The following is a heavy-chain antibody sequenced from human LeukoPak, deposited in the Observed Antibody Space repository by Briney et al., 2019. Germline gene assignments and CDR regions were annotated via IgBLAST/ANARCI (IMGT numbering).Heavy chain of an antibody. J-gene: IGHJ6*03. CDR3: ARLASRVARPPSFYYMDV. CDR1: GRSFSGYY. CDR2: INHSGST. D-gene: IGHD2-2*01. Sequence: PSETLSPTCAVYGRSFSGYYWSWIRQPPGKGLEWIGEINHSGSTNYNPSLKSRVTISVDTSKNQFSLKLSSVTAADTAVYYCARLASRVARPPSFYYMDVWRKGTTVTVSS. V-gene: IGHV4-34*01.